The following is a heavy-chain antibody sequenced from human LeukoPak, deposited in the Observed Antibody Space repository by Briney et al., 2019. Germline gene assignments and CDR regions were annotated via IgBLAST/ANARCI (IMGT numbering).Heavy chain of an antibody. J-gene: IGHJ4*02. V-gene: IGHV1-18*01. CDR1: GYTFTSYG. D-gene: IGHD3-22*01. CDR2: ISAYNGNT. Sequence: GASVKVSCKASGYTFTSYGIRWVRQAPGQGLEWMGWISAYNGNTNYAQKLQGRVTMTTDTSTSTAYMELRSLRSDDTVVYYCARDDDARKGYYDSSGYSHFDYWGQGTLVTVSS. CDR3: ARDDDARKGYYDSSGYSHFDY.